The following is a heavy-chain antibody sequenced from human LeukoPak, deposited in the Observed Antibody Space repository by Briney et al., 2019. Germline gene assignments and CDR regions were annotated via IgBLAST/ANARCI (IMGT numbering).Heavy chain of an antibody. D-gene: IGHD1-14*01. Sequence: PGGSLRLSCAASGFTFSSYGTHWVRQAPGKGLEWVAVIWFDGSNKYYADSVKGRFTISRDNSKNTLYLQMNSPRAEDTAVYYCARATGWDFDYWGQGTLVTVSS. CDR2: IWFDGSNK. CDR1: GFTFSSYG. V-gene: IGHV3-33*01. J-gene: IGHJ4*02. CDR3: ARATGWDFDY.